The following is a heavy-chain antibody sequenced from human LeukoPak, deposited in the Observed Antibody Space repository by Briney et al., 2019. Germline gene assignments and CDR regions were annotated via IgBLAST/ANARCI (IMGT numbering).Heavy chain of an antibody. CDR2: INPSGGST. Sequence: GASVKVSCKASGYTFTSYYMHWVRQAPRQGLEWMGIINPSGGSTSYAQKFQGRVTMTRDTSTSTVYMELSSLRSEDTAVYYCARDSLDYYDSSGYYEKGNYFDYWGQGTLVTVSS. CDR1: GYTFTSYY. D-gene: IGHD3-22*01. V-gene: IGHV1-46*01. J-gene: IGHJ4*02. CDR3: ARDSLDYYDSSGYYEKGNYFDY.